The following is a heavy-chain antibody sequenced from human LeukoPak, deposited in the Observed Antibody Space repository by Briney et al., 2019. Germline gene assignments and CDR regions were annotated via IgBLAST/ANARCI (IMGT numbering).Heavy chain of an antibody. Sequence: PSETLSLTCTVSGGSISSYYWSWIRQPPGKGLEWIGYIYYSGSTNYNPSLQSRVTISVDTSKNQFSLKLSSVTAADTAVYYCARGLAYYDFWSGYRNWFDPWGQGTLVTVSS. D-gene: IGHD3-3*01. CDR3: ARGLAYYDFWSGYRNWFDP. J-gene: IGHJ5*02. V-gene: IGHV4-59*01. CDR2: IYYSGST. CDR1: GGSISSYY.